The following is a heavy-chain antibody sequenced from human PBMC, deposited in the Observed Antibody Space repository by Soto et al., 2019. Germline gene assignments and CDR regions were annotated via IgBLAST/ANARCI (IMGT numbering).Heavy chain of an antibody. D-gene: IGHD1-1*01. CDR2: IHYSGTT. V-gene: IGHV4-30-4*01. Sequence: QVGLQETGPGLVKPSQTLSLTCAVSGDSISGSDFYWDWIRQSPGKGLEWIGYIHYSGTTYYNPSLKSRVTFSVDTSKNQFSLSLTSVTAADTAGYYCARGGGTGTGSLDVWGRGTMVIVSS. CDR1: GDSISGSDFY. CDR3: ARGGGTGTGSLDV. J-gene: IGHJ3*01.